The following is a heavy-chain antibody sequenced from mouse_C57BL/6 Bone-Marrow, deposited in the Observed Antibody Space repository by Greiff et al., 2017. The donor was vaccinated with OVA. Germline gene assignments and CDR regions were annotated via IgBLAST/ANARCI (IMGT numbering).Heavy chain of an antibody. D-gene: IGHD1-1*01. CDR1: GYTFTSYW. CDR3: ARSYYYGSEAMDY. V-gene: IGHV1-50*01. Sequence: VQLQQPGAELVKPGASVKLSCKASGYTFTSYWMQWVKQRPGQGLEWIGELDPSDSYTNYNQKFKGKATLTVDTSSSTAYMQLSSLTSEDSAVYYCARSYYYGSEAMDYWGQGTSVTVSS. CDR2: LDPSDSYT. J-gene: IGHJ4*01.